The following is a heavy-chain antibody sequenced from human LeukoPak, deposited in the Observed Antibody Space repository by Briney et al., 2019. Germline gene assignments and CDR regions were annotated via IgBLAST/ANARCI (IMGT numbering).Heavy chain of an antibody. CDR1: TFMFSTYA. J-gene: IGHJ3*02. CDR2: IYSGGTT. Sequence: GGSLRLSCAASTFMFSTYAMNWVRQAPGKGLEWVSVIYSGGTTYYADSVKGRFTISRDNSKNTLYLQMNSLRAEDTAVYYCARDLIVGGNHDAFDIWGQGTMVTVSS. D-gene: IGHD1-26*01. CDR3: ARDLIVGGNHDAFDI. V-gene: IGHV3-53*01.